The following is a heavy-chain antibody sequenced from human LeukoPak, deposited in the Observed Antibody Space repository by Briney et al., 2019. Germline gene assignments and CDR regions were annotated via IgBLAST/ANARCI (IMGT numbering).Heavy chain of an antibody. V-gene: IGHV4-34*01. CDR3: ARHSNSSPPGY. J-gene: IGHJ4*02. D-gene: IGHD6-6*01. Sequence: SETLSLTCAVYGGSFSGYYWSWIRQPPGKGLEWIGEINHSGSTNYNPSLKSRVTISVDTSKNQFSLKLSSVTAADTAVYYCARHSNSSPPGYWGQGTLVTVSS. CDR2: INHSGST. CDR1: GGSFSGYY.